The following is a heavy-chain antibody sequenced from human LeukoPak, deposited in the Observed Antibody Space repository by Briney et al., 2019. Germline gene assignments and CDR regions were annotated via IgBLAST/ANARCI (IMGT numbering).Heavy chain of an antibody. CDR2: ISYDGSNK. CDR3: ARADYDILTGAQTSFDY. D-gene: IGHD3-9*01. V-gene: IGHV3-30*03. J-gene: IGHJ4*02. Sequence: PGGTLRLSCAASGFTFSNHGMNWVRQAPGKGLEWVAVISYDGSNKYYADSVKGRFTISRDNSKNTLYLQMNSLRAEDTAVYYCARADYDILTGAQTSFDYWGQGTLVTVSS. CDR1: GFTFSNHG.